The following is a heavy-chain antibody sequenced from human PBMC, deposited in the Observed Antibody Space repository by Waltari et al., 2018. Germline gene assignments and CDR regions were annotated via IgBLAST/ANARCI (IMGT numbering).Heavy chain of an antibody. CDR1: GFTFSNAW. D-gene: IGHD2-15*01. J-gene: IGHJ4*02. CDR3: TTDGGTMVVAAPFDY. Sequence: EVQLVESGGGLVKPGGSLRLSCAASGFTFSNAWMSWVRQAPGTGLEWVGRIKSKTDGGTTDYAAPVKGRFTISRDDSKNTLYLQMNSLKTEDTAVYYCTTDGGTMVVAAPFDYWGQGTLVTVSS. CDR2: IKSKTDGGTT. V-gene: IGHV3-15*01.